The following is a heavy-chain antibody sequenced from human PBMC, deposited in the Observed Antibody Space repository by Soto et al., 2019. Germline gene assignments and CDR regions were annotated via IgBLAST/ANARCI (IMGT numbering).Heavy chain of an antibody. V-gene: IGHV4-34*01. Sequence: SETLSLTCAVYGGSLSGYYWSWIRQPPGKGLEWIGEINHSGSTNYNPSLKSRVTISVDTSKNQFSLKLSSVTAADTAVYYCARGGYGSGSYSVWFYDYWSQGTLVTVSS. D-gene: IGHD3-10*01. J-gene: IGHJ4*02. CDR1: GGSLSGYY. CDR2: INHSGST. CDR3: ARGGYGSGSYSVWFYDY.